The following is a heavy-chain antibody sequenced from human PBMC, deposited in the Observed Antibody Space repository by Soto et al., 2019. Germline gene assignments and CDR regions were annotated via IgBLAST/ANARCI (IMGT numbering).Heavy chain of an antibody. D-gene: IGHD2-21*01. CDR2: IFYRGST. CDR1: GGSISSSSYY. Sequence: QVQLQESGPGLVKPSETLSLTCTVSGGSISSSSYYWGWIRQPPGKGLEWIGSIFYRGSTYYNPSLQSRVTISVDTSTNQFSLKLRSVTAADTAVYYCARIVRGIVITYYYMDVWGKGTTVTVSS. J-gene: IGHJ6*03. V-gene: IGHV4-39*01. CDR3: ARIVRGIVITYYYMDV.